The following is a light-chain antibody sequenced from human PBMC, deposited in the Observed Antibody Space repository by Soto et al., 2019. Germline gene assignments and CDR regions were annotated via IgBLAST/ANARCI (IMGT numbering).Light chain of an antibody. Sequence: DIQMTQSPSSVSASVGDRVTITCWASQDISSWLAWYQQKPGRAPNLLIYAASSMQSGVPSRFTGSGSGTEFTLTISSLQPEDFATYYCQQANSFPPTFGGGTKVEIK. J-gene: IGKJ4*01. CDR3: QQANSFPPT. V-gene: IGKV1-12*01. CDR1: QDISSW. CDR2: AAS.